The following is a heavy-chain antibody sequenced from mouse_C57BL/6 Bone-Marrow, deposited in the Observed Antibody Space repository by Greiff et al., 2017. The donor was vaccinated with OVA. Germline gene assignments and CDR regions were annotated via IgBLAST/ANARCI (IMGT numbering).Heavy chain of an antibody. CDR3: AKGITTVVPRDFDV. CDR2: IFPGSGST. V-gene: IGHV1-9*01. Sequence: QVQLQQSGAELMKPGASVKLSCKASGYTFTGYWIEWVKQRPGHGLEWIGEIFPGSGSTNYNEKFKGKATFTADTSSNTAYMQLSSLTTEDSAIDYGAKGITTVVPRDFDVWGTGTTVTVSA. CDR1: GYTFTGYW. D-gene: IGHD1-1*01. J-gene: IGHJ1*03.